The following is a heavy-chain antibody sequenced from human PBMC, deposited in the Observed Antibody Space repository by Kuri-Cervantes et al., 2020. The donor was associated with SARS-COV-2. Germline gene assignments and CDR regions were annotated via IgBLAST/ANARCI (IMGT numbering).Heavy chain of an antibody. CDR1: GFSFSNYA. CDR2: ISYDGSNK. J-gene: IGHJ4*02. CDR3: ARDRAAAGVYYSDY. D-gene: IGHD6-13*01. V-gene: IGHV3-30-3*01. Sequence: GGSLRLSCAASGFSFSNYAVHWVRPAPGKGLEWVAVISYDGSNKYYADSVKGRFTISRDNSKSTLYLQMNSLRAEDTAVYYCARDRAAAGVYYSDYWGQGTLVTVSS.